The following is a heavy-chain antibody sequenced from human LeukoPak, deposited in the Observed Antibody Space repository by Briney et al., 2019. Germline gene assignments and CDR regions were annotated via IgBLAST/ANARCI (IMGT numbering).Heavy chain of an antibody. Sequence: KSSETLSLTCTVSGGSISSSSYYWGWIRQPPGKGLEWIGSIYYSGSTYYNPSLKSRVTISVDTSKNQFSLKLSSVTAADTAVYYCARLLSVSSNGYYFDYWGQGTLVTVSS. V-gene: IGHV4-39*07. CDR1: GGSISSSSYY. D-gene: IGHD2-2*03. CDR2: IYYSGST. J-gene: IGHJ4*02. CDR3: ARLLSVSSNGYYFDY.